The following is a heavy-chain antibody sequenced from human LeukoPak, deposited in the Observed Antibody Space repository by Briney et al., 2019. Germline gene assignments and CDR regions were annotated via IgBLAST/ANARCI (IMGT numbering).Heavy chain of an antibody. CDR1: GGSFSGYY. J-gene: IGHJ4*02. V-gene: IGHV4-34*01. CDR2: INHSGST. Sequence: SETLSLTCAVYGGSFSGYYRSWIRQAPGKGLEWIGEINHSGSTNYNPSLKSRVTISADTSKNQFSLKLSSVTAADTGVYYCARGLQWAVIRYWGQGTLVTVSS. D-gene: IGHD6-19*01. CDR3: ARGLQWAVIRY.